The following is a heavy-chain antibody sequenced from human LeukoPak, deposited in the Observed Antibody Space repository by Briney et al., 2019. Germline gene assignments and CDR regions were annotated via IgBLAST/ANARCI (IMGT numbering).Heavy chain of an antibody. D-gene: IGHD3-9*01. J-gene: IGHJ4*02. CDR1: GYTFSNYY. Sequence: ASVEVSCKASGYTFSNYYLYWVRQAPGQGLEWMGIINPIGGSTNYAHKIQGRVTMTRDTSTSTVYMELSSLRSEDTAVYYCARRASGVLRYVDWPLDYWGQGTLVTVSS. CDR3: ARRASGVLRYVDWPLDY. V-gene: IGHV1-46*01. CDR2: INPIGGST.